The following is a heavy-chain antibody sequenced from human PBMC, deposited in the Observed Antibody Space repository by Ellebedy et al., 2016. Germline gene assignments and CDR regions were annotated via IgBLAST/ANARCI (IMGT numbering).Heavy chain of an antibody. V-gene: IGHV5-51*01. CDR2: IYPGDSDT. CDR1: GYSFTSYW. J-gene: IGHJ4*02. Sequence: GESLKISXKGSGYSFTSYWIGWVRQMPGKGLEWMGIIYPGDSDTRYSPSFQGQVTISADKSISTAYLQWSSLKASDTAMYYCARQGVGAKYDPGADYWGQGTLVTVSS. CDR3: ARQGVGAKYDPGADY. D-gene: IGHD1-26*01.